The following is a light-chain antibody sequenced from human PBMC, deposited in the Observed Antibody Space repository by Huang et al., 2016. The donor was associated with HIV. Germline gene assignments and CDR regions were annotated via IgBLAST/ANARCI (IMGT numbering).Light chain of an antibody. V-gene: IGKV3-11*01. CDR1: QSVSGY. CDR2: DAS. CDR3: QQRDNWLT. J-gene: IGKJ4*01. Sequence: EVVLTQSPATLSLFPGERATLSCRASQSVSGYLAWYQQRPGQAPRLLIYDASNRVTGIPTRFSGSGSGTDFTLTISSLEPEDFAVYYCQQRDNWLTFGGGTKVEI.